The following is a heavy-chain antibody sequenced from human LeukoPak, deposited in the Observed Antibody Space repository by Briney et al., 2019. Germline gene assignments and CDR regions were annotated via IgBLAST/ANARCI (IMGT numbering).Heavy chain of an antibody. Sequence: PSETLSLTCTVSGGSISSYYWNRIRQPPGKGLEWIGYIHDSATTNYNPSLKSRVTISVDTSKNQFSLKLSSVTAADTAVYYCARAAPDEYCSGGSCYSIDYWGQGTLATVSS. CDR1: GGSISSYY. J-gene: IGHJ4*02. V-gene: IGHV4-59*01. CDR3: ARAAPDEYCSGGSCYSIDY. CDR2: IHDSATT. D-gene: IGHD2-15*01.